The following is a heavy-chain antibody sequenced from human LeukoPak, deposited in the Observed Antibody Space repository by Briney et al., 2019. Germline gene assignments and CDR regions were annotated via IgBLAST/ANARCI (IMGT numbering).Heavy chain of an antibody. D-gene: IGHD6-13*01. CDR2: INHSGST. CDR3: ARGPGGSSWYARCVDFDY. Sequence: PSETLSLTCAVYGGSFSGYYWSWVRQPPAKGLEWIGEINHSGSTNYNPSLKSRVTISVDTSKNQFSLKLSSVTAADTAVYYCARGPGGSSWYARCVDFDYWGQGTLVTVSS. CDR1: GGSFSGYY. V-gene: IGHV4-34*01. J-gene: IGHJ4*02.